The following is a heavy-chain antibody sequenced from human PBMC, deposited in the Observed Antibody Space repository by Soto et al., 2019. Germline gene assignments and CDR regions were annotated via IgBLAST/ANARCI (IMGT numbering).Heavy chain of an antibody. J-gene: IGHJ6*02. CDR3: ARETIFGVGGYYYGMDV. CDR2: IYYSGST. V-gene: IGHV4-39*07. CDR1: GGSISSSSYY. Sequence: SETLSLTCTVSGGSISSSSYYWGWIRQPPGKGLEWIGSIYYSGSTYYNPSLKSRVTISVDTSKNQFSLKLSSVTAADTAVYYCARETIFGVGGYYYGMDVWGQGTTVTVSS. D-gene: IGHD3-3*01.